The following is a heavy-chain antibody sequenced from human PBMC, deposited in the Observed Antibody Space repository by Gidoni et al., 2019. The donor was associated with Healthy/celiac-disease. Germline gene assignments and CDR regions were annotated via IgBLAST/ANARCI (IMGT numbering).Heavy chain of an antibody. CDR3: AKDIARRGSAIDY. J-gene: IGHJ4*02. Sequence: EVQLVESGGVVVQPGGSLRLSCAASGFTFDDYTMHWVRQAPGKGLEWFSLISWDGGSTYYADSVKGRFTISRDNSKNSLYLQMNSLRTEDTALYYCAKDIARRGSAIDYWGQGTLVTVSS. D-gene: IGHD6-6*01. CDR2: ISWDGGST. CDR1: GFTFDDYT. V-gene: IGHV3-43*01.